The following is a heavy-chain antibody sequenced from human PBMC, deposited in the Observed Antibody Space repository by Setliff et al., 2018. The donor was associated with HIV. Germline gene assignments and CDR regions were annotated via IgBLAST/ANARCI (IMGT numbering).Heavy chain of an antibody. V-gene: IGHV3-7*01. D-gene: IGHD4-17*01. CDR2: IKQDGSEK. Sequence: GGSLRLSCAASGFTFSSYWMSWVRQAPGKGLEWVANIKQDGSEKYYVDSVKGRFTISRDNAKNSLYLQMNSLRAEDTAVYYCANDYGDYGPGFEYWGQGRLVTVSS. J-gene: IGHJ4*02. CDR3: ANDYGDYGPGFEY. CDR1: GFTFSSYW.